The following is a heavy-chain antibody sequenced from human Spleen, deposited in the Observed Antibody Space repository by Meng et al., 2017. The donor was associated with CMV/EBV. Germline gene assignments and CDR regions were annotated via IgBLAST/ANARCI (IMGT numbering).Heavy chain of an antibody. J-gene: IGHJ4*02. Sequence: ASVKVSCKASGYVFSSFAISWVRQAPGQGLEWVGRISGYSGNTDYAQKLQGRVTMTTDTSTSTAYMELRSLRSDDTAVYYCARDGVSSGSYYYWGQGTLVTVSS. D-gene: IGHD3-10*01. CDR1: GYVFSSFA. V-gene: IGHV1-18*01. CDR2: ISGYSGNT. CDR3: ARDGVSSGSYYY.